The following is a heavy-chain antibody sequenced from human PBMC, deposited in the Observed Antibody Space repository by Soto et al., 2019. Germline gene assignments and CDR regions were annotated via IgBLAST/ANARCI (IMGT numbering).Heavy chain of an antibody. J-gene: IGHJ6*02. D-gene: IGHD3-16*02. CDR2: IYYSGST. CDR1: GGSISSGGYY. V-gene: IGHV4-31*03. CDR3: ARASYDYVWGSYRLDV. Sequence: PSETLSLTCTVSGGSISSGGYYWSWIRQHPGKGLEWIGYIYYSGSTYYNPSLKSRVIISVDTSKNQFSLKLSSVTAADTAVYYCARASYDYVWGSYRLDVWGQGTTVTVSS.